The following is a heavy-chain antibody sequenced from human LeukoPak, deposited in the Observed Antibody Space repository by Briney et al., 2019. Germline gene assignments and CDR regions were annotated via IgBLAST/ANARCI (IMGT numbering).Heavy chain of an antibody. CDR1: GFTFSSYA. J-gene: IGHJ3*02. D-gene: IGHD2-2*01. CDR2: INSSSSYI. Sequence: SGGSLRLSCAASGFTFSSYAMSWVRQAPGKGLEWVSSINSSSSYIYYADSVKGRFTISRDNAKNSLYLQMNSLRAEDTAVYYCARGTYCSSTSCYRLGDAFDIWGQGTMVTVSS. V-gene: IGHV3-21*01. CDR3: ARGTYCSSTSCYRLGDAFDI.